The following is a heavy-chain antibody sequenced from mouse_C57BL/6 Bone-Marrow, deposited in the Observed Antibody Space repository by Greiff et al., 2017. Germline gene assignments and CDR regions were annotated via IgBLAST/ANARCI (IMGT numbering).Heavy chain of an antibody. J-gene: IGHJ4*01. CDR2: IYPRSGNT. CDR3: ESFITTVVHYYAVDY. CDR1: GYTFTSYG. V-gene: IGHV1-81*01. D-gene: IGHD1-1*01. Sequence: QVQLQQSGAELARPGASVKLSCKASGYTFTSYGISWVKQRTGQGLEWIGEIYPRSGNTYYNEKFKGKATLTADKSSSTAYMELRSLTAEDSAVYFCESFITTVVHYYAVDYWGQGTSVTVSS.